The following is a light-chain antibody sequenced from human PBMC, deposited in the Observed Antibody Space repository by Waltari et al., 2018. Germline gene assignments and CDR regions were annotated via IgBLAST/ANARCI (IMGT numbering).Light chain of an antibody. CDR2: VIS. J-gene: IGKJ4*01. CDR3: QQSDSLPLT. CDR1: QTINKY. Sequence: DIQMTQSPSSLSASVGDRVTITCRASQTINKYLNWYQKKPRRAPKGLIPVISYLHPGVPSRFSGSGSGTNFTLTISSMQPEGFATYYCQQSDSLPLTFGGGTKVEIK. V-gene: IGKV1-39*01.